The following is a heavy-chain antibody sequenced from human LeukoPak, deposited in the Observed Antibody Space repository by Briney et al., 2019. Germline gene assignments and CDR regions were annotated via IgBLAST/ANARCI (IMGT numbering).Heavy chain of an antibody. V-gene: IGHV3-23*01. Sequence: GGSLRLSCVASGFTFSRHVMSWVRQAPGEGLEWVSGISESGDTTYYADSVKGRFTISRDNSKNTVSLQMNSLRAEGTAVYSCVKDLNSGVGSRSWGQGTLVTVSS. CDR1: GFTFSRHV. J-gene: IGHJ5*02. CDR3: VKDLNSGVGSRS. D-gene: IGHD2-8*01. CDR2: ISESGDTT.